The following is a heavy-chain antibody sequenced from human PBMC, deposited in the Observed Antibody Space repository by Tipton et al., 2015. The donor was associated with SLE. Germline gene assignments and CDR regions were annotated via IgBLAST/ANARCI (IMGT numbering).Heavy chain of an antibody. CDR2: ISGSSSTI. Sequence: GSLRLSCAASGFTVSSNYMSWVRQAPGKGLEWVSYISGSSSTIYYADSVKGRFTISRDNAKNSLYLQMNSLRAEDTAVYYCARGGYCSGGRCYSRYYYGMDVWGQGTTVTVSS. J-gene: IGHJ6*02. CDR1: GFTVSSNY. D-gene: IGHD2-15*01. CDR3: ARGGYCSGGRCYSRYYYGMDV. V-gene: IGHV3-48*01.